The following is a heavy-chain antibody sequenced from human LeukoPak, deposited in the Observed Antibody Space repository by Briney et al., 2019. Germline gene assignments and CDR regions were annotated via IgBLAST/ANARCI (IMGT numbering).Heavy chain of an antibody. V-gene: IGHV3-74*01. J-gene: IGHJ3*02. CDR3: AREVQPPFAFDI. D-gene: IGHD1-1*01. CDR1: GFTFSSYW. CDR2: INSDGSST. Sequence: QAGGSLRLSCAASGFTFSSYWMHWARQAPGKGLVWVSRINSDGSSTSYADSVKGRFTISRDNAKNTLYLQMNSLRAEDTAVYYCAREVQPPFAFDIWGQGTMVTVSS.